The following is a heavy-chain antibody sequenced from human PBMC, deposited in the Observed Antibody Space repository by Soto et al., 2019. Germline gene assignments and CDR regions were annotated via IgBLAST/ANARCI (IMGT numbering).Heavy chain of an antibody. CDR1: GFAFSSHP. CDR3: ARRVIGSSRAFDI. D-gene: IGHD3-10*01. V-gene: IGHV3-23*01. J-gene: IGHJ3*02. Sequence: GGSLRLSCAASGFAFSSHPMGWVRQAPGKGLVWVTGISDGGDLTYNADSVRGRFTISRDNSRNTLYLQMNSLRAEDTAVYYCARRVIGSSRAFDIWGQGTMVTVSS. CDR2: ISDGGDLT.